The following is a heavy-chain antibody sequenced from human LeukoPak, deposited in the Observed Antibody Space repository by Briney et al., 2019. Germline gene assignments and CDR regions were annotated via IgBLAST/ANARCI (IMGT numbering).Heavy chain of an antibody. V-gene: IGHV1-2*04. CDR2: INPNSGGT. Sequence: ASVKVSCKASGYTFTGYYTHWVRQAPGQGLEWMGWINPNSGGTNYAQKFQGWVTMTRDTSISTAYMELSRLRSDDTAVYYCARGYYYDSSGYYGKYYYYGMDVWGQGTTVTVSS. CDR3: ARGYYYDSSGYYGKYYYYGMDV. J-gene: IGHJ6*02. D-gene: IGHD3-22*01. CDR1: GYTFTGYY.